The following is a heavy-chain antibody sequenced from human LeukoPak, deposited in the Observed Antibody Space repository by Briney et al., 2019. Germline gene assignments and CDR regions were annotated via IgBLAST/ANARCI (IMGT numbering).Heavy chain of an antibody. CDR1: GYTFTSYS. Sequence: ASVKVSCKASGYTFTSYSISWVRQAPGQGLEWMGWISAYNGNANYAQKLQGRVTMTTGTSTSTAYMELRSLRSDDTAIYYCARDPRVQYYYGSGSYHFDYWGQGTLVTVSS. D-gene: IGHD3-10*01. CDR3: ARDPRVQYYYGSGSYHFDY. J-gene: IGHJ4*02. CDR2: ISAYNGNA. V-gene: IGHV1-18*01.